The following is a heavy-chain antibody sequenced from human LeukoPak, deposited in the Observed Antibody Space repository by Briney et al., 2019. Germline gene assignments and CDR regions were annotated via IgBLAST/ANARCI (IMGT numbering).Heavy chain of an antibody. J-gene: IGHJ5*02. D-gene: IGHD2-15*01. CDR2: IYYSGST. CDR1: GGSISSYY. CDR3: ARDHTGYCSGGSCYGGFDP. Sequence: SETLSLTCTVSGGSISSYYWSWIRQPPGKGLEWIGYIYYSGSTNYNPSLKSRVAISVDTSKNQFSPKLSSVTAADTAVYYCARDHTGYCSGGSCYGGFDPWGQGTLVTVSS. V-gene: IGHV4-59*01.